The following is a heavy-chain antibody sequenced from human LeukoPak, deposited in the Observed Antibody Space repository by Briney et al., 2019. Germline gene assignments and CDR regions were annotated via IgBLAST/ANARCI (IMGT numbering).Heavy chain of an antibody. V-gene: IGHV1-18*01. Sequence: ASVKVSCKASGYTFTSYGISWVRQAPGQGLEWMGWISAYNGNTNYAQKLQGRVTMTTDTSTSTAYMELRSLRSDDTAVYYCARAHYYDSSGYYYVEAFDYWGQGTLVTVSS. CDR2: ISAYNGNT. CDR3: ARAHYYDSSGYYYVEAFDY. CDR1: GYTFTSYG. D-gene: IGHD3-22*01. J-gene: IGHJ4*02.